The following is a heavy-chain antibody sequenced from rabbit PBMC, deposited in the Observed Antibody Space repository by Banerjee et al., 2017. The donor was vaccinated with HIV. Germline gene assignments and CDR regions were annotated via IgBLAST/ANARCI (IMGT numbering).Heavy chain of an antibody. J-gene: IGHJ3*01. CDR2: IYTGSSGST. CDR3: SRGHYDSGWGL. D-gene: IGHD4-1*01. Sequence: QEQLVESGGGLVQPEGSLTLTCTASGFSFSSSYWICWVRQAPGKGLEWIACIYTGSSGSTDYASWAKGRFTISKTSSTTVTLQMTSLTAADTATYFCSRGHYDSGWGLWGQGTLVTVS. V-gene: IGHV1S45*01. CDR1: GFSFSSSYW.